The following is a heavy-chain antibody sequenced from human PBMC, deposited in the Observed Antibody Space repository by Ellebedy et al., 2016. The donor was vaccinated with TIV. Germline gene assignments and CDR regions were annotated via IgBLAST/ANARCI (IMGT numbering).Heavy chain of an antibody. V-gene: IGHV4-38-2*02. CDR2: IYHSGST. CDR1: GYSISNGYY. Sequence: SETLSLXXTVSGYSISNGYYWGWIRQPPGKGLEWIGYIYHSGSTSYNPSLKRRVTISVDRSENQFSLKLSSVTAADTAVYYCARYGSGSYGGWFDSWGQGTLVTVSS. J-gene: IGHJ5*01. D-gene: IGHD3-10*01. CDR3: ARYGSGSYGGWFDS.